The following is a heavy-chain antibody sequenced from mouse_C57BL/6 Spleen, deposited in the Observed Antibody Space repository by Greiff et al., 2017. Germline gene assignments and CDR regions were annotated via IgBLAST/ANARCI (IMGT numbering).Heavy chain of an antibody. V-gene: IGHV1-52*01. J-gene: IGHJ4*01. Sequence: QVQLQQPGAELARPGSSVKLSCKASGYTFTSYWMHWVKQRPIQGLEWIGNIDPSDSETDYNQKFKDKATLTVDKSSSTYYMQLSSLTSEDSAVYYCARERQGAPNYYAMDDWGQGTSVTVSS. CDR2: IDPSDSET. CDR3: ARERQGAPNYYAMDD. CDR1: GYTFTSYW. D-gene: IGHD6-1*01.